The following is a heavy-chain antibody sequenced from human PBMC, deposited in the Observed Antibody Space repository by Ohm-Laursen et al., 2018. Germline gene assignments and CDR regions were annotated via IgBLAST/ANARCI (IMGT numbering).Heavy chain of an antibody. CDR1: GCTFTSYY. D-gene: IGHD4-11*01. CDR3: ARVGSTCSNYGYYYENDY. V-gene: IGHV1-46*01. Sequence: SVKVSCKASGCTFTSYYMHWVRQAPGQGLEWMGIINPSDGSTSYAQKFQGRVTMTRDTSTSTVYMELSSLRSEDTAVYYCARVGSTCSNYGYYYENDYWGQGTLVTVSS. J-gene: IGHJ4*02. CDR2: INPSDGST.